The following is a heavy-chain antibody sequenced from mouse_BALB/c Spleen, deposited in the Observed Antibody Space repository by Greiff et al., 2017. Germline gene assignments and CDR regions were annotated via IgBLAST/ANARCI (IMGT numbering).Heavy chain of an antibody. CDR1: GFTFSSYA. V-gene: IGHV5-9-4*01. Sequence: EVQLVESGGGLVKPGGSLKLSCAASGFTFSSYAMSWVRQSPEKRLEWVAEISSGGSYTYYPDTVTGRFTISRDNAKNTLYLEMSSLRSEDTAMYYCARDGDDYDGYCAMDYWGQGTSVTVSS. CDR3: ARDGDDYDGYCAMDY. D-gene: IGHD2-4*01. J-gene: IGHJ4*01. CDR2: ISSGGSYT.